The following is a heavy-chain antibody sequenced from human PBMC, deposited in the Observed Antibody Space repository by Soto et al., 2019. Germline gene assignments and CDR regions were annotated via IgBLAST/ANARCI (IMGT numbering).Heavy chain of an antibody. V-gene: IGHV4-34*01. CDR1: GGSFSGYY. J-gene: IGHJ5*02. D-gene: IGHD3-3*01. CDR2: INHSGST. CDR3: ARRITIFGVVIVYNWFDP. Sequence: SETLSLTCAVYGGSFSGYYWSWIRQPPGKWLEWIGEINHSGSTNYNPSLKSRVTISVDTSKNQFSLKLSSVTAADTAVYYCARRITIFGVVIVYNWFDPWGHGTLVTVSS.